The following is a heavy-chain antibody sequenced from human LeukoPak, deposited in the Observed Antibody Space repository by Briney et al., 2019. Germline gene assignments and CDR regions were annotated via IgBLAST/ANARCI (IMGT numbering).Heavy chain of an antibody. Sequence: ASVKVSCKASGYTFTSYDINWVRQATGQGLEWMGWMNPNSGNTGYAQKFQGRVTMTRNTSISTAYMELSSLRSEDTAVYYCARDGDYAYYYYYYGVDVWGQGTTVTVSS. CDR3: ARDGDYAYYYYYYGVDV. J-gene: IGHJ6*02. CDR1: GYTFTSYD. V-gene: IGHV1-8*01. D-gene: IGHD4-17*01. CDR2: MNPNSGNT.